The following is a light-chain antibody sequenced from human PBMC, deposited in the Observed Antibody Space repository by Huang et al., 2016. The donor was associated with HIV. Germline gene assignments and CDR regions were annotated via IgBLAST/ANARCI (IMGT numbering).Light chain of an antibody. CDR3: HQYGNSPYT. V-gene: IGKV3-20*01. J-gene: IGKJ2*01. CDR1: HSINSNS. CDR2: AAA. Sequence: IVLTQSPGTLSLSPGERVTLSCRSSHSINSNSLAWYQNKPGQAPKLRLYAAASRATGIADRFSGSGSGTDLPVIISRREPEDFAVYYCHQYGNSPYTFGRETKLEI.